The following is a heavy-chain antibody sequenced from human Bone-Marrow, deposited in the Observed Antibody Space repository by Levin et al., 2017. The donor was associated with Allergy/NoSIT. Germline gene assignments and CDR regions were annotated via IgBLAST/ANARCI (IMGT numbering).Heavy chain of an antibody. Sequence: SGPTLVKPTQTLTLTCAFSGFSLTTRGVVVGWIRQPPGKALEWLALIYWDDDKRYRPSLKTRLTITKDTSKNQVALTMTNMDPVDTATYYCTHYLGYCSGGSCYADAFDIWGQGTMVTVSS. D-gene: IGHD2-15*01. J-gene: IGHJ3*02. V-gene: IGHV2-5*02. CDR3: THYLGYCSGGSCYADAFDI. CDR2: IYWDDDK. CDR1: GFSLTTRGVV.